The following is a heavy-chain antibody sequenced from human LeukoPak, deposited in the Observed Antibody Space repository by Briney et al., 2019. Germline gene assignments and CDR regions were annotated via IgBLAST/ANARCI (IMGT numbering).Heavy chain of an antibody. D-gene: IGHD6-19*01. CDR1: GFTLSSYG. CDR2: ISYDGSNK. CDR3: AKGGGGSGWDDAFDI. Sequence: PGRSLRLSCAASGFTLSSYGMHWVRQAPGKGLEWVAVISYDGSNKYYADSVKGRFTISRDNSKNTLYLQMNSLRAEDTAVYYCAKGGGGSGWDDAFDIWGQGTMVTVSS. J-gene: IGHJ3*02. V-gene: IGHV3-30*18.